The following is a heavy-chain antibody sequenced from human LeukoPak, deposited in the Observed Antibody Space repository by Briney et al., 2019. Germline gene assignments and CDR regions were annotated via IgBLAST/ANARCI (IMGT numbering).Heavy chain of an antibody. J-gene: IGHJ6*02. V-gene: IGHV4-34*01. D-gene: IGHD6-13*01. CDR1: GRSFSGYY. CDR2: INHSGST. CDR3: ARGLYPPTHHSSSWPGYYYYGMDV. Sequence: PSETLSLTCAVYGRSFSGYYWSWIRQPPGKGLEWIGEINHSGSTNYNPSLKSRVTISVDTSKNQFSLKLSSVTAADTAVYYCARGLYPPTHHSSSWPGYYYYGMDVWGQGTTVTVSS.